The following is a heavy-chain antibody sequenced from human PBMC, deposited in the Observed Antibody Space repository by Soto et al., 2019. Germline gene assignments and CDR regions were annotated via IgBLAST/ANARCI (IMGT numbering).Heavy chain of an antibody. CDR3: ARHPGYGLYYFDY. J-gene: IGHJ4*02. CDR2: TSYDGSNK. CDR1: GFTFSSYG. Sequence: SGFTFSSYGMHWVRQTPGKGLEWVAVTSYDGSNKYYADSVKGRFTISRDNSKNTLYLQMNSLRVEDTAVYYCARHPGYGLYYFDYWGQGTLVTVSS. D-gene: IGHD5-18*01. V-gene: IGHV3-30*03.